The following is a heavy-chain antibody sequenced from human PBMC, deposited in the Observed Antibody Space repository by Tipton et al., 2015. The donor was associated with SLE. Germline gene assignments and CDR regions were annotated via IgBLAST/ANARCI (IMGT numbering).Heavy chain of an antibody. V-gene: IGHV4-59*11. J-gene: IGHJ4*02. CDR2: IYYSGST. D-gene: IGHD3-22*01. CDR3: ASLPYYYDSSGYYDY. CDR1: GGSISSHY. Sequence: TLSLTCTVSGGSISSHYWSWIRQPPGKGLEWIGYIYYSGSTNYNPSLKSRVTISVDTSKNQFSLKLSSVTAADTAVCYCASLPYYYDSSGYYDYWGQGTLVTVSS.